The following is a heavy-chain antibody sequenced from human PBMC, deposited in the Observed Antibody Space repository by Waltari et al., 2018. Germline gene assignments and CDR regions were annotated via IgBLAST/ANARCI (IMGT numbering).Heavy chain of an antibody. V-gene: IGHV3-9*01. D-gene: IGHD3-10*01. CDR1: GFTLVALA. Sequence: EVQLVESGGGLVQPGGCMRLSCAASGFTLVALASHWVRLVAGRGLEWVSAISWNGGTIAYADSVKGRFTISRDNTKSSLHLQMHSLRTEDTAVYYCAKDMRLRGILITSVDFWGQGIPVTVSS. CDR3: AKDMRLRGILITSVDF. CDR2: ISWNGGTI. J-gene: IGHJ4*02.